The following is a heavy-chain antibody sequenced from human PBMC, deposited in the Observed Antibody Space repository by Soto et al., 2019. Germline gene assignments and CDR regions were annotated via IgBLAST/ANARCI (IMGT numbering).Heavy chain of an antibody. V-gene: IGHV3-23*01. D-gene: IGHD2-15*01. Sequence: EVQLLESGGGLVQPGGSLRLSCAASGFTFSSYAMSWVRQAPGKGLEWVSAISGSGGSTYYADSVKGRFTISRDNSKNTLYLQMNSLRAEDTAVYYCAKTGSQLLIYYYYMDVWGKGTTVTVSS. CDR3: AKTGSQLLIYYYYMDV. CDR2: ISGSGGST. J-gene: IGHJ6*03. CDR1: GFTFSSYA.